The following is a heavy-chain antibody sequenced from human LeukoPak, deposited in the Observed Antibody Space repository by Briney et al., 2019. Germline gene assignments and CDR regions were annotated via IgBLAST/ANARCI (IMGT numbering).Heavy chain of an antibody. J-gene: IGHJ5*02. V-gene: IGHV4-59*01. Sequence: PSETLSLTCTVSGGSISSYYWSWIRQPPGKGLEWIGYIYYSGSTNYNPSLKSRVTISVDTSKNQFSLKLSSVTAADTAVYYCARGNGDFWSAWGQGTLVTVSS. CDR1: GGSISSYY. CDR3: ARGNGDFWSA. D-gene: IGHD3-3*01. CDR2: IYYSGST.